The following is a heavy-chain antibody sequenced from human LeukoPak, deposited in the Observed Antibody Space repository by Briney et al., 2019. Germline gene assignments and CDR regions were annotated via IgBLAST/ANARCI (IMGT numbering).Heavy chain of an antibody. J-gene: IGHJ4*02. V-gene: IGHV3-7*04. Sequence: GGSQRLSCAASGFTFSGFWMNWVRQAPGKGLEWVANIKQDGSEIYYEDSVKGRFTISRDNAKNSLYLQMNSLRVEETAVYYCARAGVAVAATLWDWGQGTLVTVSS. CDR1: GFTFSGFW. CDR2: IKQDGSEI. CDR3: ARAGVAVAATLWD. D-gene: IGHD6-19*01.